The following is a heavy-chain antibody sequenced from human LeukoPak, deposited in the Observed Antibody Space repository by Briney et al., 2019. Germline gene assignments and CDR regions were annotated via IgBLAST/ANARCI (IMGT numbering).Heavy chain of an antibody. CDR3: ERGVIAAGGNDFDY. Sequence: ASETLSLTCSVSGGFISSSSYSWGWIRQPPGKGLEWIGSIYYSGSTYYKPSLKSRVTISVDTSKNQLSLKVISVTAADTAVYYCERGVIAAGGNDFDYWGQGTLVTVSS. J-gene: IGHJ4*02. V-gene: IGHV4-39*07. D-gene: IGHD6-13*01. CDR2: IYYSGST. CDR1: GGFISSSSYS.